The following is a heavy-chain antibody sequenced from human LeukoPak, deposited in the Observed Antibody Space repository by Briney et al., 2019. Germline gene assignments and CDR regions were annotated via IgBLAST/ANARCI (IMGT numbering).Heavy chain of an antibody. V-gene: IGHV4-59*12. Sequence: SETLSLTCTVSGDSISSYYWHWIRQPPGKGLEWIGYIYYSGSSKYNPSLKSRVTISVDTSKNQFSLKLSSVTAADTAVYYCAREILSGTIDYWGQGTLVTVPS. CDR2: IYYSGSS. J-gene: IGHJ4*02. CDR3: AREILSGTIDY. CDR1: GDSISSYY. D-gene: IGHD5-12*01.